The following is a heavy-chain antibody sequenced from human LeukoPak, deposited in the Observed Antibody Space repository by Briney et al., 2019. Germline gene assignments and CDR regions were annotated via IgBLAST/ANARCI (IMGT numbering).Heavy chain of an antibody. V-gene: IGHV4-4*09. D-gene: IGHD6-13*01. CDR1: GAAITSNY. CDR3: ARRRISAAGMGYNWFDP. Sequence: SETLSLTCTVSGAAITSNYWSWIRQPPGKGLEWIGYIYSSVTTNYNPSLKSRVTISVDTSKNQFSLKLSSVTAADTAVYYCARRRISAAGMGYNWFDPWGQGALVTVSS. CDR2: IYSSVTT. J-gene: IGHJ5*02.